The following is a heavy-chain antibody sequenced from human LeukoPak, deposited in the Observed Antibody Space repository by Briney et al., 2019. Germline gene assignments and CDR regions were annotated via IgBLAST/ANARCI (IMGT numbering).Heavy chain of an antibody. Sequence: GESLKISCKGSGYNFTSYWIGWVRQMPGKGLEWMGIIYPGDSDTRYSPSFQGQVTISADKSISTAYLQWSSLKASDTAMYYCARRRITIFGVVTIHDAFDIWGQGTMVTVSS. J-gene: IGHJ3*02. D-gene: IGHD3-3*01. CDR2: IYPGDSDT. CDR1: GYNFTSYW. V-gene: IGHV5-51*01. CDR3: ARRRITIFGVVTIHDAFDI.